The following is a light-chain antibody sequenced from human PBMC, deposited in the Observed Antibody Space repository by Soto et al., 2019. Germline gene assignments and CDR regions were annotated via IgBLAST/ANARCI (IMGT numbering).Light chain of an antibody. V-gene: IGLV2-14*01. J-gene: IGLJ1*01. CDR1: SSDVGGYNY. CDR3: SSYTSSSTPHYV. CDR2: DVS. Sequence: QSVLTQPASVSGSPGQSITISCTGTSSDVGGYNYVSWYQQHPGKAPKLMIYDVSNRPSGVSNRLSGSKSGNTASLTISGLQAEDEADYYCSSYTSSSTPHYVFGTGTKLTVL.